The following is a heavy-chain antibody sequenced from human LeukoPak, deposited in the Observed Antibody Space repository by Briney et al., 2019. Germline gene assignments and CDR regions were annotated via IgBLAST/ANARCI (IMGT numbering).Heavy chain of an antibody. CDR2: ISAYNGNT. CDR1: GGTFSSNA. D-gene: IGHD3-9*01. J-gene: IGHJ4*02. CDR3: ARVASFDWLLDY. Sequence: ASVNVSCKASGGTFSSNAISWVRQASGQGLEGMGWISAYNGNTNYAQKLQGRVTMTTDTSTSTAYMELRSLRSDDTAVYYCARVASFDWLLDYWGQGTLVTVSS. V-gene: IGHV1-18*01.